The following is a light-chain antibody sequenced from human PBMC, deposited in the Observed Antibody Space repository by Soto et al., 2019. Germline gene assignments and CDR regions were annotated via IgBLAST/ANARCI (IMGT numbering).Light chain of an antibody. CDR3: RSHAPRNTLCV. V-gene: IGLV2-14*01. J-gene: IGLJ1*01. Sequence: QSALTQPASVSGSPGQSITISCTGTSSDVGGYNFVSWYQQHPGKVPKLMIYEVSNRPSGVSNRVSGSKSGNTASLTISGLQAEDEADYFCRSHAPRNTLCVFGTGTKLTVL. CDR2: EVS. CDR1: SSDVGGYNF.